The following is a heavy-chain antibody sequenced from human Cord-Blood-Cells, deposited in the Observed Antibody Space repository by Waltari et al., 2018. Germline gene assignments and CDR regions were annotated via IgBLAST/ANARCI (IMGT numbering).Heavy chain of an antibody. CDR2: INHSGST. V-gene: IGHV4-34*01. Sequence: QVQLQQCGAGLLKPSETLSLTCAAYGGSFSGYYGSWIRQPPGQGLEWIGEINHSGSTNYNPSLKSRVTISVDTSKNQFSLKLSSVTAADTAVYYCARQLSWGWFAFDIWGQGTMVTVSS. J-gene: IGHJ3*02. CDR3: ARQLSWGWFAFDI. D-gene: IGHD7-27*01. CDR1: GGSFSGYY.